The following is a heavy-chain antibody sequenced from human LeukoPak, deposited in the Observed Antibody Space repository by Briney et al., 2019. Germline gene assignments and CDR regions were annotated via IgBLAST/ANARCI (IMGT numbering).Heavy chain of an antibody. CDR3: ARDTYYDILTGLRPYYYYYMDV. D-gene: IGHD3-9*01. V-gene: IGHV1-18*01. Sequence: ASVKVSCKASGYTFTSYGISWVRQAPGQGLEWMGWISAYNGNTNYAQKLQGRVTMTTDTSTSTAYMELRSLRSDDTAVYYCARDTYYDILTGLRPYYYYYMDVWGKGTTVTISS. CDR1: GYTFTSYG. J-gene: IGHJ6*03. CDR2: ISAYNGNT.